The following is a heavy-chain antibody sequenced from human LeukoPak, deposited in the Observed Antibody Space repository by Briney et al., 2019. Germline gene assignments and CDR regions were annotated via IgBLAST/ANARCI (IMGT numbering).Heavy chain of an antibody. J-gene: IGHJ6*03. D-gene: IGHD5-12*01. V-gene: IGHV4-39*01. Sequence: SETLSLTCTVSGGSISSSGYYWGWIRQPPGKGPEWIGRIYHSGSTSYNPSLKSRVTISVDTSKNQFSLKVSSVTAADTAVYYCARRATYYHYMDVWGKGTTVTVSS. CDR3: ARRATYYHYMDV. CDR1: GGSISSSGYY. CDR2: IYHSGST.